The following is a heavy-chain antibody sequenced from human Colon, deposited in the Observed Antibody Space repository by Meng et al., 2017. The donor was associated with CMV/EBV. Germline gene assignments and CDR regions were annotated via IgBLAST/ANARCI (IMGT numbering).Heavy chain of an antibody. J-gene: IGHJ6*02. Sequence: GESLKISCAASGFTFSSHAMHWVRQAPGKGLEWVAVIWYDASNAYYSDSVKGRFSISRDNSKNSLYLQMNSLRAEDTAVYYCAKDQHGIDYYYSYGMDVWGQGTTVTVSS. D-gene: IGHD1-14*01. V-gene: IGHV3-33*06. CDR2: IWYDASNA. CDR3: AKDQHGIDYYYSYGMDV. CDR1: GFTFSSHA.